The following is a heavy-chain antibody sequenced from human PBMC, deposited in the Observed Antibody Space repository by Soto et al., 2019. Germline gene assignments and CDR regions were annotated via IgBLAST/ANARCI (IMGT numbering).Heavy chain of an antibody. D-gene: IGHD2-15*01. CDR1: GFSFSSYA. V-gene: IGHV3-23*01. CDR3: AKDPRRVVNRNDWFDP. J-gene: IGHJ5*02. Sequence: PGGPLRLSCAASGFSFSSYAMSWVRQAPGKGLEWVSAISGSGGSTYYADSVKGRFTISRDNSKNTLYLQMNSLRAEDTAVYYCAKDPRRVVNRNDWFDPWGQGTLVTVSS. CDR2: ISGSGGST.